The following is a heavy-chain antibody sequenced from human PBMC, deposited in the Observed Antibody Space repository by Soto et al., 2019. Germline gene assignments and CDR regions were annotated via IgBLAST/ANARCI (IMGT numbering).Heavy chain of an antibody. CDR3: AREDTPSLN. V-gene: IGHV1-18*01. CDR1: GYTFTSYG. J-gene: IGHJ4*02. Sequence: QVQLVQSGAEVKKPGASVKVSCKASGYTFTSYGISWVRQAPGQGLEWMGWISAFNGNTNYAQKLQGRVTMTTVTSTSPAYMELRSLTSHDTAVYYCAREDTPSLNWGQGTLVTVSS. D-gene: IGHD2-2*01. CDR2: ISAFNGNT.